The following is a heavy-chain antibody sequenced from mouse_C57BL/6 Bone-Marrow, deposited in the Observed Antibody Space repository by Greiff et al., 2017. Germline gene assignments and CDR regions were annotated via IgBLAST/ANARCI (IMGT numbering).Heavy chain of an antibody. J-gene: IGHJ4*01. CDR3: ARKDY. Sequence: EVMLVESGGGLVQPGGSLKLSCAASGFTFSDYYMYWVRQTPEKRLEWVAYISNGGGSTYYPDTVKGRFTISRDNAKNTLYLQMSRLKSVDTAMYYCARKDYWGQGTSVTVSS. CDR2: ISNGGGST. CDR1: GFTFSDYY. V-gene: IGHV5-12*01.